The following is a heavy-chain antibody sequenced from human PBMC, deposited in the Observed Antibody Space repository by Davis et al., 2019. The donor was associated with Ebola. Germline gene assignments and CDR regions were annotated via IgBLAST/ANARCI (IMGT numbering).Heavy chain of an antibody. D-gene: IGHD6-19*01. Sequence: SETLSLTCAVYGGSFSGYYWSWIRQPPGKGLEWIGEINHSGSTNYNPSLKSRVTISVDTSKNQFSLKLSSVTAADTAVYYCASLAVAGTWFLDYWGQGTLVTVSS. CDR1: GGSFSGYY. V-gene: IGHV4-34*01. J-gene: IGHJ4*02. CDR3: ASLAVAGTWFLDY. CDR2: INHSGST.